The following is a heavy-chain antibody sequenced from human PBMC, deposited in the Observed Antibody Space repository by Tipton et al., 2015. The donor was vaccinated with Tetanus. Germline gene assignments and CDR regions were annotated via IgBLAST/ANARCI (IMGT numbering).Heavy chain of an antibody. Sequence: TLSLTCSVSGASISGGGYFWNWIRHRPGKGLEWIGEVDDSGSTNYSPSLKSRVTISLDTSKNEFSLTLSSVTAADTAVYYCARGGRDAYNNPLGAFDVWGRGTTVTVSS. CDR1: GASISGGGYF. CDR3: ARGGRDAYNNPLGAFDV. J-gene: IGHJ3*01. V-gene: IGHV4-30-2*01. CDR2: VDDSGST. D-gene: IGHD5-24*01.